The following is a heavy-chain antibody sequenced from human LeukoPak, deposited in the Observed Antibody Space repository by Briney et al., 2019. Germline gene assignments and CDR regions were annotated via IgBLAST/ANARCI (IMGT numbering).Heavy chain of an antibody. CDR3: ARDRIGSGYHGGDAFDI. Sequence: LGTLSLTCTVSGGSISTDYWSWIWQPPGKGLEWIGCIYYSGSTNYKPSLKSRVSISVDTSKNQFSLHLTSVTAADTAVYYCARDRIGSGYHGGDAFDIWGQGAMVTVSS. D-gene: IGHD5-12*01. J-gene: IGHJ3*02. V-gene: IGHV4-59*01. CDR2: IYYSGST. CDR1: GGSISTDY.